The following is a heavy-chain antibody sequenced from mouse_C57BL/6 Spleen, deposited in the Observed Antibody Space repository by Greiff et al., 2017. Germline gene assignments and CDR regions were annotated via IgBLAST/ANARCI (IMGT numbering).Heavy chain of an antibody. V-gene: IGHV1-82*01. CDR1: GYAFSSSW. CDR3: ASPYYTAY. CDR2: IYPGDGDT. J-gene: IGHJ3*01. D-gene: IGHD2-12*01. Sequence: VQLQQSGPELVKPGASVKISCKASGYAFSSSWMNWVKQRPGKGLEWIGRIYPGDGDTNYNGKFKGKATLTADKSSSTAYMQLSSLTSEDSAVYFCASPYYTAYWGQGTLVTVSA.